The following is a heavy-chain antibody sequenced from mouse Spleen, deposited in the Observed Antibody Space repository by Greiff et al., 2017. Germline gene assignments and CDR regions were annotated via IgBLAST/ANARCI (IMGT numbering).Heavy chain of an antibody. Sequence: EVHLVESGGGLVKLGGSLKLSCAASGFTFSSYAMSWVRQTPEKRLEWVATISSGGGNTYYPDSVKGRFTISRDNAKNTLYLQMSSLKSEDTAMYYCAREEGTMITTPAWFAYWGQGTLVTVSA. J-gene: IGHJ3*01. V-gene: IGHV5-9-3*01. CDR3: AREEGTMITTPAWFAY. CDR2: ISSGGGNT. CDR1: GFTFSSYA. D-gene: IGHD2-4*01.